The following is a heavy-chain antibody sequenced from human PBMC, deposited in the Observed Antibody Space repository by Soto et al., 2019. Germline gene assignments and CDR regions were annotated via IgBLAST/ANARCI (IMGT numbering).Heavy chain of an antibody. J-gene: IGHJ6*03. Sequence: GGSLRLSCAASGFTFSGSAMHWVRQASGKGLEWVGRIRSKANSYATAYAASVKGRFTISRDDSKNTAYLQMNSLKTEDTAVYYCTVSINCSSTSLQAYYMDVWGKGTTVTVSS. CDR3: TVSINCSSTSLQAYYMDV. CDR1: GFTFSGSA. CDR2: IRSKANSYAT. V-gene: IGHV3-73*01. D-gene: IGHD2-2*01.